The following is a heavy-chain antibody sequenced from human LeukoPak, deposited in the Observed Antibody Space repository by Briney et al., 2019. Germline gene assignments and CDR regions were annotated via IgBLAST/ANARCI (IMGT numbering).Heavy chain of an antibody. V-gene: IGHV4-34*01. CDR3: ARRSSCSGGSCYSISY. CDR1: IVSLRVYY. D-gene: IGHD2-15*01. Sequence: SETLSLTRALYIVSLRVYYSSGIRDPPQKRRECIGEIKHSGSTNYNPSLKNRVTISVDTSRNQFSLKLSSVTAADTAVYYCARRSSCSGGSCYSISYWGQGTLVTVSS. CDR2: IKHSGST. J-gene: IGHJ4*02.